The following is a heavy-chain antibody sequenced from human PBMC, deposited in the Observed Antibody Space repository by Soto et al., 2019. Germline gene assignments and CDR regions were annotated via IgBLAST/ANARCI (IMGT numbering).Heavy chain of an antibody. CDR3: ARVVLTITRGAFDA. CDR1: GGSISSSHW. D-gene: IGHD3-9*01. CDR2: ISHSGTS. J-gene: IGHJ3*01. Sequence: QVQLQESGPGLVKPSGTLSLTCAVSGGSISSSHWWTWVRQSPGKGLEYIGEISHSGTSNSNPSLNGRLTQSVDKSKNYFSLRLTSVTAADTAVYYCARVVLTITRGAFDAWGQGPLVIVSS. V-gene: IGHV4-4*02.